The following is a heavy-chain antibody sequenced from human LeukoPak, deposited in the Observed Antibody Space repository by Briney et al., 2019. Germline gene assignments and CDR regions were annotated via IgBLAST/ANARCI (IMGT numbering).Heavy chain of an antibody. J-gene: IGHJ4*02. D-gene: IGHD4/OR15-4a*01. CDR1: GFTFGNYG. V-gene: IGHV3-20*04. CDR3: ARVGGALDDYGDY. CDR2: INWNGGST. Sequence: GGSLRLSCAASGFTFGNYGMSWVRQAPGKGLEWVSGINWNGGSTGYADSVKGRFTISRDNAKNSLYLQMNSLRAEDTALYYCARVGGALDDYGDYWGQGTLVTVSS.